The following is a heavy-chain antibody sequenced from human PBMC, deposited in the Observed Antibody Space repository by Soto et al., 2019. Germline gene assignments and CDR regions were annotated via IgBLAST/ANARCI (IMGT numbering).Heavy chain of an antibody. CDR1: GFTFSSYG. J-gene: IGHJ6*03. CDR3: ARDSGRFGELFVYYYYYYMDV. Sequence: QVQLVESGGGVVQPGRSLRLSCAASGFTFSSYGMHWVRQAPGKGLEWVAVIWYDGSNKYYADSVKGRFTISRDNSKNTLYLQMNSLRAEDTAVYYCARDSGRFGELFVYYYYYYMDVWGKGTTVTVSS. V-gene: IGHV3-33*01. D-gene: IGHD3-10*01. CDR2: IWYDGSNK.